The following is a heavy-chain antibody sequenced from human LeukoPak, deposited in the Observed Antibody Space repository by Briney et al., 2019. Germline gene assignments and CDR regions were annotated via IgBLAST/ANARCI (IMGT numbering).Heavy chain of an antibody. CDR1: GGSFSGYY. CDR3: ARGSHDFWSGYKYYFDY. D-gene: IGHD3-3*01. Sequence: SSETLSLTCAVYGGSFSGYYWSWIRQPPGKGLEWIGEINHSGSTNYNLSLKSRVTISVDTSKNQFSLKLSSATAADTAVYYCARGSHDFWSGYKYYFDYWGQGTLVTVSS. CDR2: INHSGST. V-gene: IGHV4-34*01. J-gene: IGHJ4*02.